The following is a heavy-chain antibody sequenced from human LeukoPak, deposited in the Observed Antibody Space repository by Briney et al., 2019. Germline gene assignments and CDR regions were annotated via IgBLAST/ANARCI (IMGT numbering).Heavy chain of an antibody. CDR3: ARSQGGYSYGLFDY. D-gene: IGHD5-18*01. CDR2: IYYSGST. J-gene: IGHJ4*02. Sequence: SETLSLTCTVSGDSISTYYWSWIRRPPGKGLEWIGYIYYSGSTNYHPSLKSRVTISVDTSKNQFSLKLSSVTAADTAVYYCARSQGGYSYGLFDYWGQGTLVTVSS. CDR1: GDSISTYY. V-gene: IGHV4-59*08.